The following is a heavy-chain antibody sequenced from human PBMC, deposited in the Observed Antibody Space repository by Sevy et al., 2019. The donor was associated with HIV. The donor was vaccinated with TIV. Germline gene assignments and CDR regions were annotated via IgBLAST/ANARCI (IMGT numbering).Heavy chain of an antibody. V-gene: IGHV1-2*06. CDR2: INPNSGGT. J-gene: IGHJ4*02. Sequence: ASVKVSCKASGYFFTGYYLHWVRQTPGQGLEWMGRINPNSGGTNYAQNFQGRVTMTRDTSISTAYMELSRLRSDDTAVYYCARGGGYSSGWWTFDYWGQGTLVNVSS. CDR1: GYFFTGYY. D-gene: IGHD6-19*01. CDR3: ARGGGYSSGWWTFDY.